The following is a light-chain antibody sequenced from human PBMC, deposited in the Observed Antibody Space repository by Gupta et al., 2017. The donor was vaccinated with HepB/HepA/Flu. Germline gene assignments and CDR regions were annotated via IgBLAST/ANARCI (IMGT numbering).Light chain of an antibody. J-gene: IGLJ2*01. V-gene: IGLV1-40*01. CDR3: QSYDSSLSGCVV. Sequence: QSVLTQPPSVSGAPGQRVTISCTGSSSNIGAVYDVHWYQQLPGTAPKLLIYGNSNRPSGVPDRFSGSKSGTSASLAITGLQAEDEADYYCQSYDSSLSGCVVFGGGTKLTVL. CDR2: GNS. CDR1: SSNIGAVYD.